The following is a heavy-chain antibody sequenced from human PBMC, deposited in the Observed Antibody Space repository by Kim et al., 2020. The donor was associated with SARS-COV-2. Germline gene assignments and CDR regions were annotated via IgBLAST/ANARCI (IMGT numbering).Heavy chain of an antibody. CDR3: AKRFRELLTRQTGYYYGMDV. J-gene: IGHJ6*02. CDR1: GFTFSSYA. D-gene: IGHD3-10*01. Sequence: GGSLRLSCAASGFTFSSYAMSWVRQAPGKGLEWVSAISGSGGSTYYADSVKGRFTISRDNSKNTLYLQMNSLRAEDTAVYYCAKRFRELLTRQTGYYYGMDVWGQGTTVTVSS. CDR2: ISGSGGST. V-gene: IGHV3-23*01.